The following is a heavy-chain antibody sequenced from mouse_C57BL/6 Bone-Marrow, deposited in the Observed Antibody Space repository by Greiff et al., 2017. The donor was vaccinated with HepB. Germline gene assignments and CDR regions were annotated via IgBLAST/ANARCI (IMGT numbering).Heavy chain of an antibody. J-gene: IGHJ2*01. Sequence: EVQRVASGGGLVQPGGSLSLSCAASGFTFTDYYMSWVRQPPGKALEWLGFIRNKANGYTTEYSASVKGRLTISRDNSQSILYLQMNALRAGDSATYYCARSTETCYFDYWGQGTTLTDSS. D-gene: IGHD4-1*02. CDR1: GFTFTDYY. CDR2: IRNKANGYTT. V-gene: IGHV7-3*01. CDR3: ARSTETCYFDY.